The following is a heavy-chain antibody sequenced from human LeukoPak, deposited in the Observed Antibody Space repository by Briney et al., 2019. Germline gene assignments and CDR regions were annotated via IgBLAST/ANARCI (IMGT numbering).Heavy chain of an antibody. Sequence: PSETLSLTCDVYGGSFSAYYWSWIRQPPGKGLEWIGEINHSGGNNYNPSLKSRVTISVDTSKNQFSLKLTSVTAADTAVYYCATYDPSKSAMDVWGQGTTVTVSS. J-gene: IGHJ6*02. V-gene: IGHV4-34*01. CDR3: ATYDPSKSAMDV. CDR2: INHSGGN. D-gene: IGHD3-3*01. CDR1: GGSFSAYY.